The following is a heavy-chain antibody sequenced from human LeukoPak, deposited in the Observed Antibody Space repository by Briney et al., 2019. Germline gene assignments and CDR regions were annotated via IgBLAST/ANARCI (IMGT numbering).Heavy chain of an antibody. J-gene: IGHJ4*02. CDR3: AKGYCASTTCYARFEN. V-gene: IGHV3-23*01. Sequence: PGGSLRLSCAASGFTFSSYAMSWVRQAPGKGREWVSSIGGSGGTTFYADSVKGRFTISRDNSKNTLFLQMSSLRAEDTAVYYCAKGYCASTTCYARFENWGQGTLVTVSS. CDR1: GFTFSSYA. D-gene: IGHD2-2*01. CDR2: IGGSGGTT.